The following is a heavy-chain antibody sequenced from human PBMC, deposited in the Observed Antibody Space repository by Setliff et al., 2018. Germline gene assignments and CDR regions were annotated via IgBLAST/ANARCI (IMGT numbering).Heavy chain of an antibody. CDR1: GGSFSDYY. CDR2: INQSGNT. Sequence: SETLSLTCTVYGGSFSDYYWGWIRQSPGKRPEWIAEINQSGNTNYNPSLNSRVSVSVXXXTNQFSLXVFSVTAADTAVYYCRFWSSYYKNDYWAQGTLVTVSS. D-gene: IGHD3-3*01. CDR3: RFWSSYYKNDY. V-gene: IGHV4-34*01. J-gene: IGHJ4*02.